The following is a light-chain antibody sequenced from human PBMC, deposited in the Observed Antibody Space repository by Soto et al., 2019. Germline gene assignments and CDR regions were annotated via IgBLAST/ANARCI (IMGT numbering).Light chain of an antibody. CDR1: QSVSSY. CDR2: DAS. Sequence: EIVLTQSPATLSLSPGERATLSCRASQSVSSYLAWYQQKPGQAPRLLIYDASNRATGIPARFSGSGSGTDFPLTISSLEPEDFAVYYCQLRSNWPGITFGPGTKVDIK. J-gene: IGKJ3*01. CDR3: QLRSNWPGIT. V-gene: IGKV3-11*01.